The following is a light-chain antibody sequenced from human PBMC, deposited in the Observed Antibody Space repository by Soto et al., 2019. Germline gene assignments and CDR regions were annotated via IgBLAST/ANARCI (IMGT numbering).Light chain of an antibody. Sequence: IQMTQSPSTLSASVGDRVTITCRASQSISSWLAWYQQRPGKAPKLLIYAASSLQSGVPSRFSGSGSGTDFTLTISSLQPEDFVTYYCQQTYSTPITFGQGTRLEIK. CDR1: QSISSW. V-gene: IGKV1-39*01. CDR3: QQTYSTPIT. CDR2: AAS. J-gene: IGKJ5*01.